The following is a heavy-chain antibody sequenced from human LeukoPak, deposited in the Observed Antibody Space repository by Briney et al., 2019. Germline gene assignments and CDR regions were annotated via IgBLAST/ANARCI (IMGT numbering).Heavy chain of an antibody. D-gene: IGHD4-17*01. CDR2: ISSSSSTI. CDR3: ARDRVGDAYDY. J-gene: IGHJ4*02. Sequence: GALRLSCAASGFTFSSYSMNWVRQAPGKGLEWVSYISSSSSTIYYADSVKGRFTISRDNAKNSLYLQMNSLRAEDTAVYYCARDRVGDAYDYWGQGTLVTVSS. V-gene: IGHV3-48*01. CDR1: GFTFSSYS.